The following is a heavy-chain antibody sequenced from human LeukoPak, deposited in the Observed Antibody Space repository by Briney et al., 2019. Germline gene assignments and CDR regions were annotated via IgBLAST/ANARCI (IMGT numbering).Heavy chain of an antibody. V-gene: IGHV3-7*01. CDR3: VRGGKKYGDK. CDR2: IRDDAWEK. Sequence: GGSLSLSCVASGFSFRDYWMSWVRQAPGKGPKWGAMIRDDAWEKKYVGSVMGRFTIFRDNGKNSLDLQMDSLRGEDTAVYYCVRGGKKYGDKWGQGTLVTVSS. D-gene: IGHD5-24*01. J-gene: IGHJ4*02. CDR1: GFSFRDYW.